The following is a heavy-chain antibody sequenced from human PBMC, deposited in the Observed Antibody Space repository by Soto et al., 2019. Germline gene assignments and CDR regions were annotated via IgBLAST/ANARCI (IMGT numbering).Heavy chain of an antibody. Sequence: QVQLVQSGAEVKKPGSSVKGSCKASGGTFSSYAISWVQEAPGQGLQWMGGIIPIFGTANYAQKFQGRVTITADESTSTAYMELSSLRSEDTAVYYCARDSRRGGREWGLLRWGQGTLVTVSS. V-gene: IGHV1-69*12. CDR2: IIPIFGTA. J-gene: IGHJ4*02. CDR1: GGTFSSYA. D-gene: IGHD1-26*01. CDR3: ARDSRRGGREWGLLR.